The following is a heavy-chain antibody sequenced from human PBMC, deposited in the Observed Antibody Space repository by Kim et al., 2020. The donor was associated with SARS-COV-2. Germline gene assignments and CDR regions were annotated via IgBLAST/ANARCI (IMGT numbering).Heavy chain of an antibody. D-gene: IGHD2-2*01. CDR3: ARGGGCSSTSCSQGARTEDGFDY. J-gene: IGHJ4*02. V-gene: IGHV4-34*01. Sequence: SETLSLTCAVYGGSFSGYYWSWIRQPPGKGLEWIGEINHSGSTNYNPSLKSRVTISVDTSKNQFSLKLSSVTAADTAVYYCARGGGCSSTSCSQGARTEDGFDYWGQGTLVTISS. CDR1: GGSFSGYY. CDR2: INHSGST.